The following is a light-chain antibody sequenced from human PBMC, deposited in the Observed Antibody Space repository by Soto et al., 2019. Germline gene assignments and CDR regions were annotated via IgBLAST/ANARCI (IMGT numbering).Light chain of an antibody. CDR1: QTISSW. J-gene: IGKJ1*01. Sequence: DIQMTQSPSTLSGSLGDRVTITRRASQTISSWLAWFQQKPGKAPQYLIQAASILQSGVPSRFSGSGSGTEFILTINNLQPEDFASYFCLQVYSFPRTFGLGTKVDI. V-gene: IGKV1-5*01. CDR3: LQVYSFPRT. CDR2: AAS.